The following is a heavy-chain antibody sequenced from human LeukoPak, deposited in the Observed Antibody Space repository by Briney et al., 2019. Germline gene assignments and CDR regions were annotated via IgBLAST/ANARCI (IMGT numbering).Heavy chain of an antibody. J-gene: IGHJ4*02. CDR1: GGSISSYY. D-gene: IGHD3-22*01. CDR2: IYYSGST. V-gene: IGHV4-59*01. Sequence: SETLSLICTVSGGSISSYYWSWIRQPPGKGLEWIGYIYYSGSTNYNPSPKSRVTISVDTSKNQFSLKLSSVTAADTAVYYCARASSKYYYDSSGLGPFDYWGQGTLVTVSS. CDR3: ARASSKYYYDSSGLGPFDY.